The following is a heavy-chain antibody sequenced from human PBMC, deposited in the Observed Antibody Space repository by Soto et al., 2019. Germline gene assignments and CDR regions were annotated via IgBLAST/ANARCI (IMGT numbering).Heavy chain of an antibody. CDR3: ARTIAVAGTGYHNWFDP. CDR2: IYPGDSDT. Sequence: GESLKISCKGSGYSFTSYWIGWVRQMPGKGLEWMGIIYPGDSDTRYSPSFQGQVTISADKSISTAYLQWSSLKASDTAMYYCARTIAVAGTGYHNWFDPWGQGTLVTVSS. V-gene: IGHV5-51*01. J-gene: IGHJ5*02. CDR1: GYSFTSYW. D-gene: IGHD6-19*01.